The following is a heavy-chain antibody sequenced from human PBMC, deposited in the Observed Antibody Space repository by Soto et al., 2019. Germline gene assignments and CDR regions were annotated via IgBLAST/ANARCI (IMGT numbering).Heavy chain of an antibody. V-gene: IGHV3-33*01. CDR2: IWYDGSNK. J-gene: IGHJ6*02. CDR3: ARDGHYDFWSGYGRDYYYGMDV. Sequence: LRLSCAASGFTFSSYGMHWVRQAPGKGLEWVAVIWYDGSNKYYADSVKGRFTISRDNSKNTLYLQMNSLRAEDTAVYYCARDGHYDFWSGYGRDYYYGMDVWGQGTTVTVSS. CDR1: GFTFSSYG. D-gene: IGHD3-3*01.